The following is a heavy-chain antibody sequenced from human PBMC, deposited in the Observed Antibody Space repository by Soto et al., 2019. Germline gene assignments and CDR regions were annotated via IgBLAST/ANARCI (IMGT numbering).Heavy chain of an antibody. V-gene: IGHV4-59*01. CDR3: ARAWAVPGSHWGD. CDR2: IYFSGST. J-gene: IGHJ4*02. Sequence: QVQLQESGPGLVKPSETLSLTCTVSGDSMNPYYWSWIRQPPGKGLEWIGYIYFSGSTNFNPSLKSRVTFSLDTSKRQFFLKLDSVTAADTAVYYCARAWAVPGSHWGDWGRGTLVTVSS. D-gene: IGHD6-19*01. CDR1: GDSMNPYY.